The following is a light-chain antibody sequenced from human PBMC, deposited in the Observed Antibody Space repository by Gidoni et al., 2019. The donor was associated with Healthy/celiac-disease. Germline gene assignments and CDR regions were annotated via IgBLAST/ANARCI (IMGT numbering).Light chain of an antibody. CDR2: AAS. CDR3: QQSYSTPWT. CDR1: QSISSY. Sequence: DIPLTQSPSSLSPSVGDRVTITCRASQSISSYLNWYQQKPGKAPKLLIYAASSLQSGVTSRFSGSGSGTDFTLTISSLQPEDFATYYCQQSYSTPWTFGQGTKVEIK. J-gene: IGKJ1*01. V-gene: IGKV1-39*01.